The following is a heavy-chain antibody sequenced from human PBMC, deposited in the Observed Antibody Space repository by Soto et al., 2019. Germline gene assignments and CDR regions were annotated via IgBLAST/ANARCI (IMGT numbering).Heavy chain of an antibody. CDR1: GTSISSYN. CDR3: ARDRGEYTSSWFWYFSH. Sequence: SETLSLTCSVSGTSISSYNWNWVRQSAGKGPEWVGRLNIAGTINYNPSLKSRITMSMDTSKNQISLHLRSVTAADTAMYYCARDRGEYTSSWFWYFSHWGHGTLVTVSS. J-gene: IGHJ2*01. CDR2: LNIAGTI. V-gene: IGHV4-4*07. D-gene: IGHD6-13*01.